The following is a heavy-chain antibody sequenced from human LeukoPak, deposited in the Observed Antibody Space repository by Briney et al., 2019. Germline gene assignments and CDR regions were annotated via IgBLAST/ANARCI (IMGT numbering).Heavy chain of an antibody. V-gene: IGHV1-2*02. CDR2: INPNSGGT. J-gene: IGHJ6*02. Sequence: AASVKDSCMASGYTLIGYFMHSVRQAPGRGGEGMGWINPNSGGTNYAQKFQGSVTMTRDTSISTAYMELSRLRSDDTAVYYCARVTMVRGVIVYYYGMDVWRQGTTVTVSS. CDR1: GYTLIGYF. D-gene: IGHD3-10*01. CDR3: ARVTMVRGVIVYYYGMDV.